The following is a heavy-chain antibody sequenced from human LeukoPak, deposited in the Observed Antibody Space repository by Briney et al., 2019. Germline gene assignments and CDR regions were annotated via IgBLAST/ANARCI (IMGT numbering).Heavy chain of an antibody. J-gene: IGHJ3*02. CDR1: GFTFSSYE. CDR3: GRVIIGGATGI. D-gene: IGHD3-16*01. CDR2: ISSGGSTV. V-gene: IGHV3-48*03. Sequence: GGSLRLSCAASGFTFSSYEMNWVRQAPGKGLEWVSYISSGGSTVYYADSVKGRFTISRDNAKNSLYLQMNSLRAEDTAVYYCGRVIIGGATGIWGKGKMVTVSS.